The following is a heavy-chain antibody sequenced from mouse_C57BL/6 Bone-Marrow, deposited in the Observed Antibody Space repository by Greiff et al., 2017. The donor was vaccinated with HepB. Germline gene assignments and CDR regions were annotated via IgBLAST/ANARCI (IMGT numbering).Heavy chain of an antibody. CDR1: GYTFTDHT. J-gene: IGHJ1*03. CDR2: IYPRDGST. V-gene: IGHV1-78*01. Sequence: VQLQQSDAELVKPGASVKISCKVSGYTFTDHTIHWMKQRPEQGLEWIGYIYPRDGSTKYNEKFKGKATITADTSSNTAYLQLSSLTSEDTAVYYCARLGIYYYGSSYGWYFDVWGTGTTVTVSS. CDR3: ARLGIYYYGSSYGWYFDV. D-gene: IGHD1-1*01.